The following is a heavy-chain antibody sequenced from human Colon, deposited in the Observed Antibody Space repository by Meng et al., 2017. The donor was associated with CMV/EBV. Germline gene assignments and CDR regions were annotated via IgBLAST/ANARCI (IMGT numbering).Heavy chain of an antibody. CDR1: GASVSGGGIH. Sequence: CSVSGASVSGGGIHWSWVRQHPGKGLEWIGYTYNSDIYYNPSLQSRVSMSVDTSKNRFSLQLTSVTAADTAVYFCAGHYEGRGGQGPWGQGTLVTVSS. CDR2: TYNSDI. J-gene: IGHJ5*02. V-gene: IGHV4-31*03. CDR3: AGHYEGRGGQGP. D-gene: IGHD3-22*01.